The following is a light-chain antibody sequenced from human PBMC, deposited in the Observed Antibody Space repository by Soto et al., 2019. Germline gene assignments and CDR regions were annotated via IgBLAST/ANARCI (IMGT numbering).Light chain of an antibody. Sequence: DIQMTQSPSTLSASVGDRVTITCRAGQSISNLLAWYQQKSGRAPKLLIYKATILQSGVPSRFSGSGSGTEFTLTISNLQPDDFATYYRQCYHTVSRTFGQGTKVEVK. CDR2: KAT. V-gene: IGKV1-5*03. CDR1: QSISNL. J-gene: IGKJ1*01. CDR3: QCYHTVSRT.